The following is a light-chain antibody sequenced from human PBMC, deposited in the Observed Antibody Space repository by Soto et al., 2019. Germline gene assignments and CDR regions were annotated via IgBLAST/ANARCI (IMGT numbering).Light chain of an antibody. CDR1: SSGIRNYNL. CDR3: CSYAGSNTWV. Sequence: QSVLTQPASVSGSPGQSITISCTGTSSGIRNYNLVSWYQQHPGKAPKLMIYEGSKRPSGVSDRFSGSKSGNTASLTISGLQPEDEADYYCCSYAGSNTWVFGGGTKVTVL. V-gene: IGLV2-23*01. CDR2: EGS. J-gene: IGLJ3*02.